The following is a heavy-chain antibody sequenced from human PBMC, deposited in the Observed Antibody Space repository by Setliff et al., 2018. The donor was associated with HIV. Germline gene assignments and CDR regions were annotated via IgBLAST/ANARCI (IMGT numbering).Heavy chain of an antibody. Sequence: GASVNVSCKASGYSFAGYGLSWVRQAPGQGLEWMGWISGFNGNTKYAQSFQDMVAMTTETATSTAYMEMRSLRSDDTAVYFCARVPYRSAWFSGGHDAFDIWCQGTMVTVS. D-gene: IGHD6-19*01. CDR3: ARVPYRSAWFSGGHDAFDI. CDR1: GYSFAGYG. CDR2: ISGFNGNT. J-gene: IGHJ3*02. V-gene: IGHV1-18*01.